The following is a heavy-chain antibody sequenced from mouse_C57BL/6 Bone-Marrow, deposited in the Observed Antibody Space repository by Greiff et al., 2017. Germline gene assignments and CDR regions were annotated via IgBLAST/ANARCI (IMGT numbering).Heavy chain of an antibody. Sequence: VQVVESGAELVRPGTSVKMSCKASGYTFTNYWIGWAKQRPGHGLEWIGDIYPGGGYTNYNEKFKGKATLTADKSSSTAYMQFSSLTSEDSAIYYCARSGLDWYFDVWGTGTTVTVSS. CDR3: ARSGLDWYFDV. J-gene: IGHJ1*03. CDR2: IYPGGGYT. D-gene: IGHD2-13*01. CDR1: GYTFTNYW. V-gene: IGHV1-63*01.